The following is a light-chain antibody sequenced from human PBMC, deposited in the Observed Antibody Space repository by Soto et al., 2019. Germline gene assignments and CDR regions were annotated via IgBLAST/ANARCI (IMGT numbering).Light chain of an antibody. V-gene: IGKV1-12*01. Sequence: DIQMTQSPSSVSASVGDRVTITCRASRGISSGLAWYQQKPGKAPKFLFYAASTLQSGVPSRFSGSGSGTDFTLTISSLQAEDFATYYCQQANSFPLTFGGGTKVDIK. CDR3: QQANSFPLT. CDR2: AAS. CDR1: RGISSG. J-gene: IGKJ4*01.